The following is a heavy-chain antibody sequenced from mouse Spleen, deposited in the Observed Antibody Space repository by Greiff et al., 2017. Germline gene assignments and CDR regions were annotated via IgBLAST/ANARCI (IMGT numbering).Heavy chain of an antibody. J-gene: IGHJ2*01. CDR3: ARRRRYDGSSFDY. CDR1: GYTFTSYW. D-gene: IGHD1-3*01. V-gene: IGHV1-50*01. CDR2: IDPSDSYT. Sequence: QVQLQQPGAELVKPGASVKLSCKASGYTFTSYWMQWVKQRPGQGLEWIGEIDPSDSYTNYNQKFKGKATLTVDTSSSTAYMQLSSLTSEDSAVYYCARRRRYDGSSFDYWGQGTTLTVSS.